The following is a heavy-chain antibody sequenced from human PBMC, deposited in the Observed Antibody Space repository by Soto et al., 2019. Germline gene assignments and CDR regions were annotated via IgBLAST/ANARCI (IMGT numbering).Heavy chain of an antibody. CDR3: ARDLNYGLFDY. J-gene: IGHJ4*02. CDR2: ISSSSSTI. Sequence: GGALRLSFGASGFTFSSYSMNWVRQAQGKGLEWVSYISSSSSTIYYADSVKGRFTISRDNAKNSLYLQMNSLRAEDTAVYYCARDLNYGLFDYWGQGTLVTVSS. CDR1: GFTFSSYS. D-gene: IGHD4-17*01. V-gene: IGHV3-48*01.